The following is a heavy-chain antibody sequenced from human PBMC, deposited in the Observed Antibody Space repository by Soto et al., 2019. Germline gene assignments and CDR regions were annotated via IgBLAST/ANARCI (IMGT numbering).Heavy chain of an antibody. V-gene: IGHV1-24*01. D-gene: IGHD3-10*01. CDR3: ATGPRITMVRGVHYSY. CDR1: GYTLTELS. Sequence: ASVKVSCKVSGYTLTELSMHWVRQAPGKGLEWMGGFDPEDGETIYAQKFQGRVTMTEDTSTDTAYMELSSLRSEDTAVYYCATGPRITMVRGVHYSYWGQGTLVTVSS. J-gene: IGHJ4*02. CDR2: FDPEDGET.